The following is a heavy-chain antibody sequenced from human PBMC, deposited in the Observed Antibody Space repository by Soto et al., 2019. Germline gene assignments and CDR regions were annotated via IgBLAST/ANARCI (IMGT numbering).Heavy chain of an antibody. CDR3: ARDGNSSSLYRSDEPGRCYYGMDV. CDR1: GGSCSSYA. CDR2: IIPIFGTA. D-gene: IGHD6-13*01. J-gene: IGHJ6*02. V-gene: IGHV1-69*13. Sequence: VKVYCKASGGSCSSYAISCLRHAPRQGLEWMGGIIPIFGTANYAQKFQGRVTITADESTSTAYMELSSLRSEDTAVYYCARDGNSSSLYRSDEPGRCYYGMDVWGQGTTVTVSS.